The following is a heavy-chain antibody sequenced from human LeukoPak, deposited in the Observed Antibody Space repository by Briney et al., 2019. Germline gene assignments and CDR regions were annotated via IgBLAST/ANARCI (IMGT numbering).Heavy chain of an antibody. CDR3: ARILLRFEEISRPHNWFDP. CDR2: FDPEDGET. J-gene: IGHJ5*02. CDR1: GYTLTELP. D-gene: IGHD3-10*01. V-gene: IGHV1-24*01. Sequence: ASVKVSCKVAGYTLTELPMHWVRQAPGKGLEWKGGFDPEDGETIYAQKFQGRVTLTEDTSTDTAYMELSSLRSEDTAVYYCARILLRFEEISRPHNWFDPWGQGTLVTVSS.